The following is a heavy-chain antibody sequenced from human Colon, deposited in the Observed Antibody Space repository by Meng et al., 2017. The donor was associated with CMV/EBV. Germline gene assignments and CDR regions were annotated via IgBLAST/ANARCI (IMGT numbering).Heavy chain of an antibody. D-gene: IGHD6-13*01. CDR2: ISGSGSLI. J-gene: IGHJ6*02. Sequence: GESLKISCVGAQFSFNDYEMNWVRQAPGRGLEWISCISGSGSLIYYADSVRGRFTISRDNAKKSLYLQMNSLRAEDTAVYYCARRNSSSWYQTNYHATDVWGQGTTVTVSS. CDR3: ARRNSSSWYQTNYHATDV. CDR1: QFSFNDYE. V-gene: IGHV3-48*03.